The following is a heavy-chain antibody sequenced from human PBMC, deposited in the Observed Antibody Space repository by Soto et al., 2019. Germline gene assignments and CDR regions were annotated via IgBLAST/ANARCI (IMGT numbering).Heavy chain of an antibody. Sequence: SETLSLTCTGPGGYISSYYWSWIRQPPGKGLEWIGEINHSGSTNYNPSLKSRVTISVDTSKNQFSLKLSSVTAADTAVYYCARGGRTGTTDYYYYMGVWGKGTTVTGSS. CDR3: ARGGRTGTTDYYYYMGV. D-gene: IGHD4-17*01. V-gene: IGHV4-34*01. J-gene: IGHJ6*03. CDR2: INHSGST. CDR1: GGYISSYY.